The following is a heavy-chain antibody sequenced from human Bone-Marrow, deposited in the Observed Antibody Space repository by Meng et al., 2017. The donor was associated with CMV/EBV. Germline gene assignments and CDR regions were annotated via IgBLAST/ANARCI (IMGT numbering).Heavy chain of an antibody. CDR3: ARVRGFGELYRSTFGY. CDR2: INPNSGGT. J-gene: IGHJ4*02. CDR1: GYTFTGYY. Sequence: ASVKVSCKASGYTFTGYYMHWVRQAPGQGLEWMGWINPNSGGTNYAQKFQGRVTTTRDTSISTAYMELSRLRSDDTAVYYCARVRGFGELYRSTFGYWGQGTLVTVSS. D-gene: IGHD3-10*01. V-gene: IGHV1-2*02.